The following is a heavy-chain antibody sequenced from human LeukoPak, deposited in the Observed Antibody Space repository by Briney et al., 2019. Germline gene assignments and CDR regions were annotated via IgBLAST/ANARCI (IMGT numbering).Heavy chain of an antibody. Sequence: SETPSLTCTVSGASISSYYWSWIRQPAGKGLEWIGRIHSGGSTTYNPSLKSRVTMSVDTSKNQFSLKLSSVNAADTAVYYCARDPSSWFDPWGQGTLVIVSS. J-gene: IGHJ5*02. V-gene: IGHV4-4*07. CDR2: IHSGGST. CDR1: GASISSYY. CDR3: ARDPSSWFDP.